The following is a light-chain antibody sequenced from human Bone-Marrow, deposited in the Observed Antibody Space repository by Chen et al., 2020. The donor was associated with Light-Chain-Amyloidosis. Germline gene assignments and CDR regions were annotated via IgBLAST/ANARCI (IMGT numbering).Light chain of an antibody. Sequence: QSALTQPASVSGSPGQSITISCTGTSSDVGGANHVSWYQQNPDKAPKLMIYEVTNRPSWVPDRFSGSKSDNTASLTISGLQTEDEADYVCSSYTITNTLVFGSGTRVTVL. V-gene: IGLV2-14*01. J-gene: IGLJ1*01. CDR3: SSYTITNTLV. CDR2: EVT. CDR1: SSDVGGANH.